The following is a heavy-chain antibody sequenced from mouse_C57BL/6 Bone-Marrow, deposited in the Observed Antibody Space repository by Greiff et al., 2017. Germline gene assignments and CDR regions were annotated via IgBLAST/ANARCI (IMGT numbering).Heavy chain of an antibody. D-gene: IGHD1-1*01. CDR2: IYPRSGNT. CDR1: GYTFTSYG. Sequence: QVQLQQSGAELARPGASVKLSCKASGYTFTSYGISWVKQRTGQGLEWIGEIYPRSGNTYYNEKFKGKATLTADKSSSTAYMELRSLTSEDSAVYFCARPHFYYYGSSYGFAYWGQGTLVTVSA. CDR3: ARPHFYYYGSSYGFAY. J-gene: IGHJ3*01. V-gene: IGHV1-81*01.